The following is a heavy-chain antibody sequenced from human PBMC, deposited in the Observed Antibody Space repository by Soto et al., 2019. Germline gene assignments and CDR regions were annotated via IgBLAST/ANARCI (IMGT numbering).Heavy chain of an antibody. CDR2: IIPIFGIA. V-gene: IGHV1-69*10. D-gene: IGHD6-6*01. CDR1: GGTFSSYA. Sequence: ASVKVSCKASGGTFSSYAISWVRQAPGQGLEWMGGIIPIFGIANYAQKFQGRVTITADKSTSTAYMELSSLRSEDTAVYYCARSPRGTGGIYSSSSNYYYYMDVWGKGTTVTVSS. CDR3: ARSPRGTGGIYSSSSNYYYYMDV. J-gene: IGHJ6*03.